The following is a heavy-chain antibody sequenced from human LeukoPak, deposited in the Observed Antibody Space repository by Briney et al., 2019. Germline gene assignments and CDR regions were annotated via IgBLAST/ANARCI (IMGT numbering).Heavy chain of an antibody. D-gene: IGHD3-3*01. J-gene: IGHJ3*02. V-gene: IGHV3-74*01. CDR1: GFTFSSYW. CDR3: ARTHANNYDFWSGYYRVDAFDI. Sequence: GGSLRLSCAASGFTFSSYWMHWVRQAPGKGLVWVARISPAGSSTCYVDSVKGRFTISRDNAKNSLYLQMNSLRAEDTAVYYCARTHANNYDFWSGYYRVDAFDIWGQGTMVTVSS. CDR2: ISPAGSST.